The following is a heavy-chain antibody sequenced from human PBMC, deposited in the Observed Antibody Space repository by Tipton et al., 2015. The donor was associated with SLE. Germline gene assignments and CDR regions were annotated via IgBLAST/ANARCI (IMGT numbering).Heavy chain of an antibody. D-gene: IGHD4-17*01. J-gene: IGHJ3*02. CDR2: INHSGST. Sequence: TLSLTCAVYGGSFSGYYWSWIRQPPGKGLEWIGEINHSGSTNYNPSLKSRVTVSLDTSKNQFSLKMNSVTAADTAVYYCARVAGDHDAFDIWGQGTMVTVSS. CDR1: GGSFSGYY. CDR3: ARVAGDHDAFDI. V-gene: IGHV4-34*09.